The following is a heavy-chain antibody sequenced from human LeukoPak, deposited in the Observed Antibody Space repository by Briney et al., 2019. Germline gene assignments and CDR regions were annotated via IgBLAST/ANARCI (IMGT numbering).Heavy chain of an antibody. V-gene: IGHV3-64*01. CDR3: VRAHSIHNYHYGIDV. D-gene: IGHD3-3*01. CDR2: ISSNGTSP. Sequence: GSLRLSCAASGFTFSDFAMHWLRQAPGKGLEYVSTISSNGTSPYYANSVKGRFTISRDNSKNTLYLQMGSLRADDTAVYYCVRAHSIHNYHYGIDVWGHGTTVTVSS. CDR1: GFTFSDFA. J-gene: IGHJ6*02.